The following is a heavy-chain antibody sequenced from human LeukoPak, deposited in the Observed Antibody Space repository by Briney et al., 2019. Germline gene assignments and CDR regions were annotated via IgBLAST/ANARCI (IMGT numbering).Heavy chain of an antibody. CDR2: IRNKNHGYTT. Sequence: GGSLRLSCAASGFDFSEHEMDWVRQAPGRGHEWLARIRNKNHGYTTEYAASVKGRFTISRDDSKSIAYLQMNSLKTEDTAVYYCTRSPPYDSVPVRFDYWGQGTLVTVSS. J-gene: IGHJ4*02. V-gene: IGHV3-72*01. D-gene: IGHD3-22*01. CDR3: TRSPPYDSVPVRFDY. CDR1: GFDFSEHE.